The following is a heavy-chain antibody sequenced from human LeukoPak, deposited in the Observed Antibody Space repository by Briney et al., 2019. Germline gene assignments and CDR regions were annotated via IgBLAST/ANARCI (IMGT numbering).Heavy chain of an antibody. CDR3: TKGRGI. CDR1: GGSINSQY. J-gene: IGHJ4*02. V-gene: IGHV4-59*08. CDR2: IYNSGNS. Sequence: SETLSLTCTVSGGSINSQYWSWIRQPPGKGLEWIGYIYNSGNSNYNPSLKSRVTISLDTSKNQFSLKLTSVTAADTAVYYCTKGRGIWGQGTLVTVSS. D-gene: IGHD3-10*01.